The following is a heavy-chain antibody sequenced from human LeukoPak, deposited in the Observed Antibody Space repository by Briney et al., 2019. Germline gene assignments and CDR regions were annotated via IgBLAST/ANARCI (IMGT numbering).Heavy chain of an antibody. J-gene: IGHJ6*03. Sequence: ASVKVSCKASGYTFTSYGISWVRQAPGQGPEWMGWISAYNGNTNYAQKLQGRVTMTTDTSTSTAYMELRSLRSDDTAVYYCARVPRYCSSTSCQTTYYYYYMDVWGKGTTVTVSS. CDR2: ISAYNGNT. D-gene: IGHD2-2*01. CDR3: ARVPRYCSSTSCQTTYYYYYMDV. CDR1: GYTFTSYG. V-gene: IGHV1-18*01.